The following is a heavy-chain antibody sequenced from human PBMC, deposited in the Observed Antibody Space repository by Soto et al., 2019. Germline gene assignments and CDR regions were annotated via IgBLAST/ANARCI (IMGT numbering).Heavy chain of an antibody. Sequence: ASVKVSCKASGYTFTSYGISWVRQAPGQGLEWMGWISAYNGNTNYAQKLQGRVTMTTDTSTSTAYMELRSLRSDDTAVYYCARGDYDILTGSPFDYWGRGTLVTVSS. V-gene: IGHV1-18*01. D-gene: IGHD3-9*01. CDR2: ISAYNGNT. CDR1: GYTFTSYG. CDR3: ARGDYDILTGSPFDY. J-gene: IGHJ4*02.